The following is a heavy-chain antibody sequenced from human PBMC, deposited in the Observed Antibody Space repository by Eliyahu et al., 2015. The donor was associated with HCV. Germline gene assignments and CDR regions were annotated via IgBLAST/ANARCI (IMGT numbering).Heavy chain of an antibody. V-gene: IGHV3-30*18. D-gene: IGHD2-15*01. J-gene: IGHJ4*02. CDR1: GFXFSSYG. Sequence: QVQLEESGGGVVQPGRSLRLSCAASGFXFSSYGMHWVRQAPGKGLEWVAVISYDGSNKYYADSVRGRFTISRDNSKNTVYLQMNSLRAEDTAFYYCAKGDRATCYTASIGWGQGTLVTVSS. CDR2: ISYDGSNK. CDR3: AKGDRATCYTASIG.